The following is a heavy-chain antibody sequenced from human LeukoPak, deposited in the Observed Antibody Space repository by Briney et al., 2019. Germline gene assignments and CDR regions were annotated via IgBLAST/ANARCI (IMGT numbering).Heavy chain of an antibody. J-gene: IGHJ4*02. CDR2: FDTGFGT. CDR1: GFTFSTAS. Sequence: PGGSLRLSCVASGFTFSTASLHWVRQAPGRGLEWVSAFDTGFGTYYPDSLKGRISISRDNSKNTLFLQMNSLRAEDTAVYYCARSSGWWSLDYWGQGTLVTVSS. D-gene: IGHD6-19*01. V-gene: IGHV3-23*01. CDR3: ARSSGWWSLDY.